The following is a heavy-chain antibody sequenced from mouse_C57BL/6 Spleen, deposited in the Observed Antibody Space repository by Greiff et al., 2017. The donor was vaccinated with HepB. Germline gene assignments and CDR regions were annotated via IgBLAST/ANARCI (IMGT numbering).Heavy chain of an antibody. CDR3: ARAPRDYFDY. V-gene: IGHV1-18*01. CDR1: GYTFTDYN. J-gene: IGHJ2*01. CDR2: INPNNGGT. Sequence: VQLQQSAPELVKPGASVKIPCKASGYTFTDYNMDWVKQSTGKSLEWIGDINPNNGGTIFNQKFKGKATLTVDKTSSTAYMELRSLTSEDTADYYCARAPRDYFDYWGQGTTLTVSS.